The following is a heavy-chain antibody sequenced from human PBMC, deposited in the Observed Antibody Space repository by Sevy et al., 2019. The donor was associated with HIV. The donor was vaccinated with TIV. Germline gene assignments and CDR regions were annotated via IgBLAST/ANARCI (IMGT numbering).Heavy chain of an antibody. CDR3: ARAITGCSFPYYGMDV. V-gene: IGHV3-11*01. J-gene: IGHJ6*01. D-gene: IGHD1-20*01. CDR2: ISNSGSTI. Sequence: GGSLRLSCAASGFTFSDYYMSWIRQAPGKGLEWVSYISNSGSTIYYADSVKGRFTISRDNAKNSLYLQMNSLRAEDTAVYYCARAITGCSFPYYGMDVWGQGTTVTVSS. CDR1: GFTFSDYY.